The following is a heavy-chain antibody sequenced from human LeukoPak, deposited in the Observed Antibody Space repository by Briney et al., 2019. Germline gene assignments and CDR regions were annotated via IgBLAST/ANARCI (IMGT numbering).Heavy chain of an antibody. Sequence: SVKVSCKASGGTFSSYAISWVRQAPGQGLEWMGRIIPILGIANYAQKFQGRVTITAVKSTSTAYMELSSLRSEDTAVYYCATSPLNPPSGSPDSSYFDYWGQGTLVTVSS. CDR1: GGTFSSYA. CDR2: IIPILGIA. D-gene: IGHD1-26*01. V-gene: IGHV1-69*04. CDR3: ATSPLNPPSGSPDSSYFDY. J-gene: IGHJ4*02.